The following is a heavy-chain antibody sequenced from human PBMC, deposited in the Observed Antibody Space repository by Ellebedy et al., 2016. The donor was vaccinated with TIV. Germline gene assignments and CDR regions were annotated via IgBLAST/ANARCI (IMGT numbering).Heavy chain of an antibody. CDR3: VRDLLFSGSRRVLD. D-gene: IGHD3-10*01. Sequence: GSLRLXCTVSGDSIISSRYCWGWIRQPPGKGLEWIGNICSRGNTFYNAPLRSRLTISVDTSKNQFSLNLSSVTAADTAVYYCVRDLLFSGSRRVLDWGQGTLVAVSS. CDR1: GDSIISSRYC. V-gene: IGHV4-39*07. CDR2: ICSRGNT. J-gene: IGHJ4*02.